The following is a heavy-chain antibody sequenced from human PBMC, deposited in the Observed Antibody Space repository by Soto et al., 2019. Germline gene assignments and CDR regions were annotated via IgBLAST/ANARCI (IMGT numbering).Heavy chain of an antibody. Sequence: QTLSLTCAISGDSVSSNSAAWNWIRQSPSRGLEWLGRTYCRSKWYNDYAVSVKSRITINPDTSKNQFSLQLNSVTPEDTAVYYCASGAPSQDAFDIWGQGTMVTVSS. D-gene: IGHD1-26*01. V-gene: IGHV6-1*01. J-gene: IGHJ3*02. CDR1: GDSVSSNSAA. CDR2: TYCRSKWYN. CDR3: ASGAPSQDAFDI.